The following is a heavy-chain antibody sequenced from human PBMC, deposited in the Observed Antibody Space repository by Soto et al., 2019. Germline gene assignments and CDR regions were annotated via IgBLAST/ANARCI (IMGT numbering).Heavy chain of an antibody. J-gene: IGHJ4*02. Sequence: SETLSLTCTVSGGSISSYYWSWIRQPPGKGLEWIGYIYYSGSTNYNPSLKSRVTISVDTSKNQFSLKLSSVTAADTAVYYCASSLEGEYYFDYWGQGTLVTVSS. V-gene: IGHV4-59*01. D-gene: IGHD3-16*01. CDR1: GGSISSYY. CDR3: ASSLEGEYYFDY. CDR2: IYYSGST.